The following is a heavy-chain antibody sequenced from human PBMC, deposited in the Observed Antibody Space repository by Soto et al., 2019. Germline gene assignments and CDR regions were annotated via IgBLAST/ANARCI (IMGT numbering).Heavy chain of an antibody. CDR3: AKDTSSPPYYMDV. V-gene: IGHV3-23*01. CDR2: ITGSTGTT. D-gene: IGHD2-2*01. CDR1: GFTFSNFA. J-gene: IGHJ6*03. Sequence: EVQILESGGGSVQPGGSLRLSCAASGFTFSNFAMSWVRHAPGKGLEWVSEITGSTGTTYYADSVRGRFIISRDNSKNTLHLQMNSLRAEDTAVYYCAKDTSSPPYYMDVWGKGTTVTVSS.